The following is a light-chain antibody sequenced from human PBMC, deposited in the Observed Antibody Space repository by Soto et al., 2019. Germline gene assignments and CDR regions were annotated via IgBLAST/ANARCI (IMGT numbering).Light chain of an antibody. CDR1: QSISSY. J-gene: IGKJ4*01. CDR2: DAS. CDR3: QHRSTWPLT. V-gene: IGKV3-11*01. Sequence: EIVVTQSPATLSLSPGERATLSCRASQSISSYLAWYQQKPGQAPRLLIYDASNRATGIPARFSGSGSGTDFTLTISILEPEDFAVYYCQHRSTWPLTFGGGTKVEIK.